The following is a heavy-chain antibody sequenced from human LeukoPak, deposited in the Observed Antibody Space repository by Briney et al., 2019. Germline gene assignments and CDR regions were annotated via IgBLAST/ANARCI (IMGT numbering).Heavy chain of an antibody. D-gene: IGHD2-21*01. Sequence: SQTLSLTCAISGDSVSSNSAAWNWIRQSPSRGLEWPGRTYYRSKWYNDYAVSVKSRITINPDTSKNQFPLQLNSVTPEDTAVYYCARVGISPPRTSYYFDYWGQGTLVTVSS. J-gene: IGHJ4*02. CDR3: ARVGISPPRTSYYFDY. CDR2: TYYRSKWYN. V-gene: IGHV6-1*01. CDR1: GDSVSSNSAA.